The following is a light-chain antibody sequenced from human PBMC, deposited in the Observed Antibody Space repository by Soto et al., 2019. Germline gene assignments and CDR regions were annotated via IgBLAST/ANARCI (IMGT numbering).Light chain of an antibody. CDR2: EGS. Sequence: QSVLTQPASVSGSPGQSITISCTGTSSDVGGYHFVAWYQQYPGKAPKVMIYEGSQRPSGVSTRFSGSRSGTTASLTISGLQPEYEADYYCCSYAGSNTYVFGTGTKVTVL. CDR3: CSYAGSNTYV. J-gene: IGLJ1*01. V-gene: IGLV2-23*01. CDR1: SSDVGGYHF.